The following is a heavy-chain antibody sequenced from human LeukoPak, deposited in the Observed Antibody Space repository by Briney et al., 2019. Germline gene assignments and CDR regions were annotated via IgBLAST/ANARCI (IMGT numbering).Heavy chain of an antibody. CDR3: ASIAAASYYYYYYMDV. D-gene: IGHD6-13*01. Sequence: SETLSLTCTVSGGSINSYYWSWIRQPPGKGLEWIGYIFYNGDTNYNPSLKSRVTISVDTSKNQFSLKLSSVTAADTAVYYCASIAAASYYYYYYMDVWGKGTTVTISS. J-gene: IGHJ6*03. V-gene: IGHV4-59*08. CDR2: IFYNGDT. CDR1: GGSINSYY.